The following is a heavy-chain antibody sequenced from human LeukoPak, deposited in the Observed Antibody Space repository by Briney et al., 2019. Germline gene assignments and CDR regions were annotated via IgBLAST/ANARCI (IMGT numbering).Heavy chain of an antibody. V-gene: IGHV3-30*02. Sequence: GGSLRLSCAASGFTFSNYGIHWVRQAPGKGLEWVAFIQYNGSNKYYADSVKGRFTISRDNSKNTLYLQMNSLRAEDTAVYYCASATLRCSGGSCYEMDVWGEGTTVTVSS. D-gene: IGHD2-15*01. CDR1: GFTFSNYG. CDR2: IQYNGSNK. CDR3: ASATLRCSGGSCYEMDV. J-gene: IGHJ6*04.